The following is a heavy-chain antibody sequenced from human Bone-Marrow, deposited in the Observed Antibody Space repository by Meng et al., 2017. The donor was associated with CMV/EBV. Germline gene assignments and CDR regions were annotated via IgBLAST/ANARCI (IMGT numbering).Heavy chain of an antibody. CDR3: ARHRSGGDSEFDY. CDR2: LYSGGST. CDR1: GFTVNNNC. J-gene: IGHJ4*02. D-gene: IGHD1-26*01. V-gene: IGHV3-66*04. Sequence: GGSLRLSCAASGFTVNNNCMSWVRQAPGKGLEWVSTLYSGGSTYYADSVKGQFTISRDNSKNTLYLQMNSLRAEDTAVYYCARHRSGGDSEFDYWGQGARVTGSS.